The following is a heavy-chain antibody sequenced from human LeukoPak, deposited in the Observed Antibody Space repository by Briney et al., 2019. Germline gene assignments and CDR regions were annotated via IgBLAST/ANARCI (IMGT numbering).Heavy chain of an antibody. V-gene: IGHV3-53*01. D-gene: IGHD2-15*01. CDR3: AKDRYCSGGSCLLTRGAFDN. CDR1: GFTVSSNY. J-gene: IGHJ3*02. Sequence: PGGSLRLSCAASGFTVSSNYMSWVHQAPGKGLEWVSVIYSGGATYYADSVKGRFTVSRHTSKNTLFLQMNSLRAEDTAVFYCAKDRYCSGGSCLLTRGAFDNWGQGTMVTVSS. CDR2: IYSGGAT.